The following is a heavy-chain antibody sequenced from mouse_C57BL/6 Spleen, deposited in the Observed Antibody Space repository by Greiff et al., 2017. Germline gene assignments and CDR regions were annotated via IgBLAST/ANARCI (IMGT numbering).Heavy chain of an antibody. CDR3: ARGAHPFYAMDY. CDR2: INPNNGGT. V-gene: IGHV1-26*01. J-gene: IGHJ4*01. CDR1: GYTFTDYY. Sequence: EVQLQQSGPELVKPGASVKISCKASGYTFTDYYMNWVKQSHGKSLEWIGDINPNNGGTSYNQKFKGKATLTVDKSSSTAYMELRSLTSEDSAVYYCARGAHPFYAMDYWGQGTSVTVSS.